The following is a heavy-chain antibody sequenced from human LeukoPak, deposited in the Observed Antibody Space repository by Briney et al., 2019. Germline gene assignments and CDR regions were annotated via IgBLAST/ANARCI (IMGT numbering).Heavy chain of an antibody. CDR2: IYYSGST. CDR3: AKGGKRWSYFDY. V-gene: IGHV4-59*01. D-gene: IGHD3-16*01. J-gene: IGHJ4*02. Sequence: SGTLSLTCTVSGGSISSYYWSWIRQPPGKGLEWIGYIYYSGSTNYNPSLKSRVTISVDTSKNQFSLKLSSVTAADTAVYYCAKGGKRWSYFDYWGQGTLVTVSS. CDR1: GGSISSYY.